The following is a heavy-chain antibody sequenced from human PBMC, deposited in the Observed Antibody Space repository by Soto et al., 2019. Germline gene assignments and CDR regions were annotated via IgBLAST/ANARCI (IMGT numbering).Heavy chain of an antibody. CDR1: GGTFSGYY. Sequence: PSEALSLTCTVYGGTFSGYYWTWIRQPPGKGLEWIGEINHSGSTNYNPSLKSRVTISVDTSKNQFSLKLSSVTAADTAVYYCARGGAYYYDRSDYCNEFDYWGQGTQVTVSS. D-gene: IGHD3-22*01. CDR3: ARGGAYYYDRSDYCNEFDY. CDR2: INHSGST. J-gene: IGHJ4*02. V-gene: IGHV4-34*01.